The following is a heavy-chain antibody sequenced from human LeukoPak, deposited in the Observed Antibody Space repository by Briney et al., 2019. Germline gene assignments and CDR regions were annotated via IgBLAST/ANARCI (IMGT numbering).Heavy chain of an antibody. CDR3: AVWEAYLRGGAEAFDM. Sequence: SETLSLTCAVSGHSISRGNWWSWVRQPPGKGLEWIGEIYYSRSTNYNPSLKSRVTISVDKSKVQFSLKMSSVICAGTGVYRGAVWEAYLRGGAEAFDMWGQGTMVTVSS. V-gene: IGHV4-4*01. D-gene: IGHD3-10*01. CDR2: IYYSRST. J-gene: IGHJ3*02. CDR1: GHSISRGNW.